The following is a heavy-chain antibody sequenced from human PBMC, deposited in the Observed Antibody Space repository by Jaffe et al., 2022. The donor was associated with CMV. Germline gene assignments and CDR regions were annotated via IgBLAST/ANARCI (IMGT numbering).Heavy chain of an antibody. J-gene: IGHJ4*02. Sequence: QVQLVQSGPEVKKPGASVKVSCKASGYTFDSHGIGWVRQAPGQGLEWMGWMSAYNGDTNYAQKLQGRVTMTTDTSTSTAYMELRSLRSDDTAMYYCARRDNLGWFYFDYWGQGTLVTVSS. D-gene: IGHD6-19*01. CDR3: ARRDNLGWFYFDY. CDR2: MSAYNGDT. V-gene: IGHV1-18*04. CDR1: GYTFDSHG.